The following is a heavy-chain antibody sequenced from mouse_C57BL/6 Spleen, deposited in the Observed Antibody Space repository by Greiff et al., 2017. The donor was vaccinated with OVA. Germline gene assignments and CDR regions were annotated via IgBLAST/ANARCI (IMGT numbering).Heavy chain of an antibody. CDR3: ARGYYGSRGYFDV. D-gene: IGHD1-1*01. Sequence: QVQLQQPGAELVKPGASVKMSCKASGYTFTSYWITWVKQRPGQGLEWIGDIYPGSGSTNYNEEFKSKATLTVDTSSSTAYMQLSSLTSEDSAVYYCARGYYGSRGYFDVWGTGTTVTVSS. J-gene: IGHJ1*03. V-gene: IGHV1-55*01. CDR2: IYPGSGST. CDR1: GYTFTSYW.